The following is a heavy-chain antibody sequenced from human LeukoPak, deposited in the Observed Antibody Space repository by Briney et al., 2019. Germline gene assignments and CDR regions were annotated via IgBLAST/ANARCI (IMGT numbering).Heavy chain of an antibody. J-gene: IGHJ4*02. CDR3: AKDHPGYYYGSGSYYCYFDY. Sequence: GGSLRLSCAASGFTFSNYGMSWVRQAPGKGLEWVSSISGSGGSTDYADSVKGRFTISRDNSKNTLYLQMNSLRAEDTAVYYCAKDHPGYYYGSGSYYCYFDYWGQGTLVTVSS. CDR2: ISGSGGST. D-gene: IGHD3-10*01. V-gene: IGHV3-23*01. CDR1: GFTFSNYG.